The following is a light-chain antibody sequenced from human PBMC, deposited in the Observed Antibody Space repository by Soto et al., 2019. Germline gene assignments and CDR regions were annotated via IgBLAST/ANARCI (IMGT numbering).Light chain of an antibody. CDR3: QQRSNWPLT. CDR2: DAS. J-gene: IGKJ4*01. Sequence: EIVMTQSPATLSMSPGERATLSCRASQSVSSNLARYQQKPGQAPRLLIYDASNRATGIPARFSGSGSGTDFTLTISSLEPEDFAVYFCQQRSNWPLTFGGGTKVDIK. V-gene: IGKV3-11*01. CDR1: QSVSSN.